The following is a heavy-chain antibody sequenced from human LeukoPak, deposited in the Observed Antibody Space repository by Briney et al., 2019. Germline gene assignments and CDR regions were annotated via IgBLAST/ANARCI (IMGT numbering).Heavy chain of an antibody. Sequence: GGSLRLFCAASGFTFSSYAMSWVRQAPGKGLEWVSAISGSGGSTYYADSVKGRFTISRDNSKNTLYLQMNSLRAEDTAVYYCAKGGDEGEDLDYWGQGTLVTVSS. CDR3: AKGGDEGEDLDY. V-gene: IGHV3-23*01. CDR2: ISGSGGST. J-gene: IGHJ4*02. CDR1: GFTFSSYA. D-gene: IGHD2-21*01.